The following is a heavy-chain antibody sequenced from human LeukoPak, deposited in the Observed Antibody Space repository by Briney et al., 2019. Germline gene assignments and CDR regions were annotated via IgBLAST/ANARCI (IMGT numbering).Heavy chain of an antibody. CDR1: GFTFSRNS. V-gene: IGHV3-21*01. CDR3: ARAGGSCYFDY. CDR2: ISSSTSYI. D-gene: IGHD1-26*01. J-gene: IGHJ4*02. Sequence: GGSLRLSCAASGFTFSRNSMNWVRQAPGKWLELVSSISSSTSYIYYADSVKCRFTISRDNAKNSLYLQMNSLRAEDTAVYYCARAGGSCYFDYWGQGTLVTVSS.